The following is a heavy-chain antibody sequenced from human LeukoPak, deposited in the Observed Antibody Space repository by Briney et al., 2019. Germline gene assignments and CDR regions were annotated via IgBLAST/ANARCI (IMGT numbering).Heavy chain of an antibody. J-gene: IGHJ4*02. CDR3: ARGPSSGGFDY. D-gene: IGHD6-6*01. V-gene: IGHV1-8*03. Sequence: ASVKVSCKASGYTFTSYDINWVRQATGQGLEWMGWMNPNSGNTGYAQKFQGRVTITADESTSTAYMELSSLRSEDTAVYYCARGPSSGGFDYWGQGTLVTVSS. CDR1: GYTFTSYD. CDR2: MNPNSGNT.